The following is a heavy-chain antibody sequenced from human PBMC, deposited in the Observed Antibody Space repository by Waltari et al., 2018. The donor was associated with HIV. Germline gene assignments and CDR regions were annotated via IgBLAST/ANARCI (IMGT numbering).Heavy chain of an antibody. CDR2: RGHDGSNE. CDR3: ARVMRFGEIFSSYGYYGMDV. Sequence: QVQLVESGGGVAQSGRSLRLSCAASGFTFSYYGMHWVRQAPGKGVEWVAVRGHDGSNEYYADSVKGRFTISRDNSRNILYLQMRNLRVEDTAVYYCARVMRFGEIFSSYGYYGMDVWGQGTTVSVPS. J-gene: IGHJ6*02. CDR1: GFTFSYYG. V-gene: IGHV3-33*01. D-gene: IGHD3-10*01.